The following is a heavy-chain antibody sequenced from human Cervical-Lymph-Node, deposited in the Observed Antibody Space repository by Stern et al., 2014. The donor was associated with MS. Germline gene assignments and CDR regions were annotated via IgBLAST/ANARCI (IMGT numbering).Heavy chain of an antibody. D-gene: IGHD4-17*01. CDR1: GGTFSNYA. V-gene: IGHV1-69*01. J-gene: IGHJ6*02. Sequence: VQLVESGAEVKKPGSSVKVSCKASGGTFSNYATSWVRQAPGQGLEWMGGIVPPFGKPTYAQKFQGRVTITADGSTSTAYMDLSSLRSEDTAVYYCASPLTATSVPFGYYGMDVWGQGTTVTVS. CDR2: IVPPFGKP. CDR3: ASPLTATSVPFGYYGMDV.